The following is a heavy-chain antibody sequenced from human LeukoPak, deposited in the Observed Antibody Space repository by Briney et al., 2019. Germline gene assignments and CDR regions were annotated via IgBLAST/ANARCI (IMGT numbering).Heavy chain of an antibody. CDR1: GFTFSSYG. J-gene: IGHJ4*02. V-gene: IGHV3-30*18. CDR3: AKDLTTLTLGKDY. CDR2: ISSDGNDE. Sequence: QTGGSLRLSCAASGFTFSSYGMHWVRQAPGKGLEWVAVISSDGNDEYYANAVKGRFTISRDNSMNTLYLQMNSLRAEDTAIYYCAKDLTTLTLGKDYWGQGTLVTVSS. D-gene: IGHD4-17*01.